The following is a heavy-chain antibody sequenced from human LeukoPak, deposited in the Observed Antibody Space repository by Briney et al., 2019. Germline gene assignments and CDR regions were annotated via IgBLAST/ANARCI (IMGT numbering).Heavy chain of an antibody. D-gene: IGHD4-17*01. CDR3: ARSPRRRYGDPFDY. V-gene: IGHV4-34*01. CDR1: SGSFSGYY. J-gene: IGHJ4*02. CDR2: INHSGST. Sequence: SETLSLTCAVYSGSFSGYYWSWIRQPPGKGLEWIGEINHSGSTNYNPSLKSRVTISVDTSKNQFSLKLSSVTAADTAVYYCARSPRRRYGDPFDYWGQGTLVTVSS.